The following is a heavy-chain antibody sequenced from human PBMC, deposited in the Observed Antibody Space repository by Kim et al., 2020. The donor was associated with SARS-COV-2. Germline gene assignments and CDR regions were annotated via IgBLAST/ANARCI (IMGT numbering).Heavy chain of an antibody. J-gene: IGHJ4*01. Sequence: GGSLRLSCVTSEFSFTTHWMRWVRQAPGKGLVWVSGISPTGVHTNYADSVKGRSTISRDNAKNTLYLQMNSLRAEDTAVYYCVGVEWGSFDYCG. CDR2: ISPTGVHT. CDR3: VGVEWGSFDY. D-gene: IGHD3-10*01. V-gene: IGHV3-74*01. CDR1: EFSFTTHW.